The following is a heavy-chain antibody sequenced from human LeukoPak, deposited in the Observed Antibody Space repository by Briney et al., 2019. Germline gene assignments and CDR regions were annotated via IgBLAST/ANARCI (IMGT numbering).Heavy chain of an antibody. CDR2: IYSGVST. V-gene: IGHV4-4*07. CDR3: AGTLNYDILTGYHPIDY. CDR1: GGSITSYY. Sequence: SETLSLTCTVSGGSITSYYWSWIRQPAGKGLEWIGHIYSGVSTNCNPSLKSRVTMSVDTSKNQVSLRLTSVTAADTAVYYCAGTLNYDILTGYHPIDYWGQGTLVTVSS. D-gene: IGHD3-9*01. J-gene: IGHJ4*02.